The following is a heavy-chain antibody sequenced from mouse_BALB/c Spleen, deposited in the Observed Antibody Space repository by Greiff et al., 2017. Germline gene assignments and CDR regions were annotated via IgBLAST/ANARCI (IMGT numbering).Heavy chain of an antibody. Sequence: EVQLVESGCGLVQPGGSLKLSCAASGFDFSRYWMSWVRQAPGKGLEWIGEINPDSSTINYTPSLKDKFIISRDNAKNTLYLQMSKVRSEDTALYYCARHYSYYAMDYWGQGTSVTVSS. V-gene: IGHV4-1*02. CDR3: ARHYSYYAMDY. CDR1: GFDFSRYW. CDR2: INPDSSTI. D-gene: IGHD1-2*01. J-gene: IGHJ4*01.